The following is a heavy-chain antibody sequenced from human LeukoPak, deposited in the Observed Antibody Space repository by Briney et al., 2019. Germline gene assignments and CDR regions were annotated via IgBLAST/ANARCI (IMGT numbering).Heavy chain of an antibody. V-gene: IGHV3-7*03. CDR2: MYQDGSEK. D-gene: IGHD4-17*01. CDR1: GFIFSSYW. Sequence: GGSLRLSCAASGFIFSSYWVTWVRQAPGKGLEWVANMYQDGSEKYYVDSVKGRFTISRDNAKNSLYLQMNSLRAEDTALYYCAKDSHVDGDYGSSDAFDIWGQGTMVTVSS. CDR3: AKDSHVDGDYGSSDAFDI. J-gene: IGHJ3*02.